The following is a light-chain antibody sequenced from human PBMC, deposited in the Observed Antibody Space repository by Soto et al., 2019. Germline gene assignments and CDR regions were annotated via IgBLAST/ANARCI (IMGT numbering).Light chain of an antibody. CDR3: CSYAGSYTP. J-gene: IGLJ1*01. CDR2: DVS. Sequence: ALTQPRSVSGSPGQSVTISCTGTSSDVGGYNYVSWYQQHPGKAPKLMIYDVSKRPSGVPDRFSGSKSGNTASLTISGLQAEDEADYYCCSYAGSYTPFGTGTKVTVL. V-gene: IGLV2-11*01. CDR1: SSDVGGYNY.